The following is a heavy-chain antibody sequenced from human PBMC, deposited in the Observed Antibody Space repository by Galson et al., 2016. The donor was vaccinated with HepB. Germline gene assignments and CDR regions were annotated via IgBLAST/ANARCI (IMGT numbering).Heavy chain of an antibody. CDR3: ARDREQWLVAHAFDI. V-gene: IGHV3-48*01. J-gene: IGHJ3*02. CDR2: ISSGSSLI. Sequence: SLRLSCAASGLNFSTHSMNWVRQAPGKGLEWVSYISSGSSLIYYADSVKGRFTISRDNAKNSLFLQMNSLRGEDSAVYCCARDREQWLVAHAFDIWGQGTMVTVSS. CDR1: GLNFSTHS. D-gene: IGHD6-19*01.